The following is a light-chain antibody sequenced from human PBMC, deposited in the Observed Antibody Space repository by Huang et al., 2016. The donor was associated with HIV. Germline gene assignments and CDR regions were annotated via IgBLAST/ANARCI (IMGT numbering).Light chain of an antibody. CDR2: KAS. V-gene: IGKV1-5*03. J-gene: IGKJ1*01. CDR1: QSISSW. Sequence: DIQMTQSPSTLSASVGERVTITCRASQSISSWLAWYQQKPGKAPKLLIYKASSLESGVPSRISGSGSGTEFTLTISSLQPDDFATYYCQQYNSYWTFGQGTKVEIK. CDR3: QQYNSYWT.